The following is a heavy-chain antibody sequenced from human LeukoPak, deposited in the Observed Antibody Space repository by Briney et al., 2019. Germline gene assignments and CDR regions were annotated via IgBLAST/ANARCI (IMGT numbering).Heavy chain of an antibody. CDR3: AKDFTPDGVWDIDY. CDR2: ISSSGGST. D-gene: IGHD4-17*01. CDR1: GFTFSSYA. Sequence: GGSLRLSCAASGFTFSSYAMSWVRQALGKGLEWVSTISSSGGSTYYTDSVKGRFTISRDNSKNTLYLQMNSLRDEDTAIYYCAKDFTPDGVWDIDYWGRGTLITVSS. J-gene: IGHJ4*02. V-gene: IGHV3-23*01.